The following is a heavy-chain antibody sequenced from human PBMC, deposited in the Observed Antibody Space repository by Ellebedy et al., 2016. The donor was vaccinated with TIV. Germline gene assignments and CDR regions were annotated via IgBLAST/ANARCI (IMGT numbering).Heavy chain of an antibody. D-gene: IGHD2-21*02. CDR3: VTRLHNGVTY. CDR2: IRAYNPNR. Sequence: AASVKVSCKASGYTFTNYGISWVRQAPGQGLEGMGWIRAYNPNRKYAQKLQGRVTMTTDTSTSTAYMELRSLRYDDTAVYYCVTRLHNGVTYWGQGTRVTVSS. V-gene: IGHV1-18*01. CDR1: GYTFTNYG. J-gene: IGHJ4*02.